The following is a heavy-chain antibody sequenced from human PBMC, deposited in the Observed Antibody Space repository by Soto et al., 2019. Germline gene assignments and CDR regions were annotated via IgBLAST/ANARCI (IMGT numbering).Heavy chain of an antibody. CDR1: GYTFTGYY. CDR2: INPNSGGT. V-gene: IGHV1-2*04. Sequence: ASVKVSCKASGYTFTGYYMHWVRQAPGQGLEWMGWINPNSGGTNCAQKFQGWVTMTRDTSISTAYMELSRLRSDDTAVYYCARELGVLNSSSWPQADAFDIWGQGTMVTVSS. J-gene: IGHJ3*02. D-gene: IGHD6-13*01. CDR3: ARELGVLNSSSWPQADAFDI.